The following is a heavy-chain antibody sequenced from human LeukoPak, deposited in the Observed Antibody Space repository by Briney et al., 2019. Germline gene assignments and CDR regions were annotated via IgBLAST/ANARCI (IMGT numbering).Heavy chain of an antibody. CDR3: APLGSSGYYHVVY. J-gene: IGHJ4*02. V-gene: IGHV3-74*01. Sequence: GGSLRLSCAASGFTFSSYWMHWVRQAPGKGLMWVSRINSDGSSTSYADSVKGRFTISRDNAKNTLYLQMNSLRAEDTAVYYCAPLGSSGYYHVVYWGQGTLVTVSS. D-gene: IGHD3-22*01. CDR1: GFTFSSYW. CDR2: INSDGSST.